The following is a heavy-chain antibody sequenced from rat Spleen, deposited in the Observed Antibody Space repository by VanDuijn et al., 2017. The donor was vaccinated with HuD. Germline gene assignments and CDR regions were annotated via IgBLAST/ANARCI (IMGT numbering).Heavy chain of an antibody. CDR1: GFIFNNYD. CDR3: ARHGYNSYFDY. CDR2: IRYGDSSGHSGT. D-gene: IGHD1-9*01. J-gene: IGHJ2*01. V-gene: IGHV5-29*01. Sequence: EVQLVESGGGLVQPGGSLQVSCAASGFIFNNYDMAWVRQTPTKGLEWVATIRYGDSSGHSGTYYRDSVRGRFTISRDDAKSTLSLQMDSLKSEDTASYYCARHGYNSYFDYWGQGVMVTVSS.